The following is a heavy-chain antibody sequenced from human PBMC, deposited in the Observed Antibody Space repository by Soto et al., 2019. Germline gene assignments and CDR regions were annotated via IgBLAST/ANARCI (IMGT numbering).Heavy chain of an antibody. Sequence: QVQLQESGPGLVKPSETLSLTCTVAGGSISSYYWSWIRQPPGKGLEWIGYIYYSGSTNYNPYLKSRVTISVDTSKNQSSLKLSSVTAADTAVYYCAREPGDYHYWFDPWGQGTLVTVSS. CDR1: GGSISSYY. CDR3: AREPGDYHYWFDP. V-gene: IGHV4-59*01. D-gene: IGHD4-17*01. CDR2: IYYSGST. J-gene: IGHJ5*02.